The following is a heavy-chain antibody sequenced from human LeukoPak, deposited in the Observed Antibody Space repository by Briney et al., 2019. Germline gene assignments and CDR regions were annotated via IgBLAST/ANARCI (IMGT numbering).Heavy chain of an antibody. J-gene: IGHJ4*02. D-gene: IGHD1-1*01. CDR3: ARGTGPPRPQLDY. V-gene: IGHV4-59*11. Sequence: SETLSLTCTVSGGSISSHYWSWIRQPPGKGLEWTGYIYYSGSTNYNPSLKSRVTISVDTSKNQFSLKLSSVTAADTAVYYCARGTGPPRPQLDYWGQGTLVTVSS. CDR1: GGSISSHY. CDR2: IYYSGST.